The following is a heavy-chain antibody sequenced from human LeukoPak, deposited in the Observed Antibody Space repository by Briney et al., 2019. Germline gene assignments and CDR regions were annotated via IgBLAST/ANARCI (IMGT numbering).Heavy chain of an antibody. CDR3: AKPLISGSTVVRGRFEY. CDR2: IKQDGGEK. J-gene: IGHJ4*02. D-gene: IGHD1-14*01. V-gene: IGHV3-7*03. CDR1: GFTFHYYW. Sequence: GGSLRLSCAAYGFTFHYYWMSWVRQARGKGLEWVANIKQDGGEKYYVDSVKGRFTISRDDAKNSLFLQMNSLRVEDTAVYYCAKPLISGSTVVRGRFEYWGQGTLVTVSS.